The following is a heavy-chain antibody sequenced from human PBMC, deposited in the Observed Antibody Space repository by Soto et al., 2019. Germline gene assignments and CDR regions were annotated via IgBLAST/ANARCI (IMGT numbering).Heavy chain of an antibody. J-gene: IGHJ6*03. V-gene: IGHV3-7*01. CDR2: IKQDGSEK. CDR3: ARDFWSGYYSHYYYYYYMDV. CDR1: GFTFSSYW. Sequence: EVQLVESGGGLVQPGGSLRLSCAASGFTFSSYWMSWVRQAPGKGLEWVANIKQDGSEKYYVDSVKGRFTISRDNAKNSLYLQMNRLRAEDTAVYCCARDFWSGYYSHYYYYYYMDVWGKGTTVTVSS. D-gene: IGHD3-3*01.